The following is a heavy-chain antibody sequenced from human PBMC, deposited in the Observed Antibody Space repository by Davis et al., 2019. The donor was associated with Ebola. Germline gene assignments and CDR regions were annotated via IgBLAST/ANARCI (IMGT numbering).Heavy chain of an antibody. CDR2: IYHSGST. Sequence: PSETLSLTCTVSGYSISSGYYWGWIRQPPGKGLEWIGSIYHSGSTYYNPSLKSRVTISVDTSKNQFSLKLSSVTAADTAVYYCARDRRGIAARYFDYWGQGTLVTVSS. J-gene: IGHJ4*02. CDR1: GYSISSGYY. D-gene: IGHD6-6*01. CDR3: ARDRRGIAARYFDY. V-gene: IGHV4-38-2*02.